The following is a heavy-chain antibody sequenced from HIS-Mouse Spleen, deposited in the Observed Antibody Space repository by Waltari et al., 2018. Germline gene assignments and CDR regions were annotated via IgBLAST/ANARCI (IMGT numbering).Heavy chain of an antibody. D-gene: IGHD6-13*01. V-gene: IGHV4-39*07. CDR1: GGSISSSNYY. J-gene: IGHJ2*01. Sequence: QLQLQESGPGLVKPSETLSLTCPVPGGSISSSNYYWRWIRQPPGKGLEWIGSIYYSGSTYYNPSLKSRVTISVDTSKNQFSLKLSSVTAADTAVYYCAREIPYSSSWYDWYFDLWGRGTLVTVSS. CDR2: IYYSGST. CDR3: AREIPYSSSWYDWYFDL.